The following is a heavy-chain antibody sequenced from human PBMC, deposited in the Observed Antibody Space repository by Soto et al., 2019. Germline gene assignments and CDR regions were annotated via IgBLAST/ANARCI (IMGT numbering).Heavy chain of an antibody. V-gene: IGHV4-59*01. J-gene: IGHJ6*02. CDR3: AKMGTSGRPRSSYSSMDP. Sequence: SETLSLTCAVYGGSFSGYYWSWIRQPPGKGMEWIGYIYYSGSTNYNPSLKSRVTISVDTSKNQFSLKLSSVTAADTAVYYCAKMGTSGRPRSSYSSMDPCGPGTRFSV. D-gene: IGHD1-1*01. CDR2: IYYSGST. CDR1: GGSFSGYY.